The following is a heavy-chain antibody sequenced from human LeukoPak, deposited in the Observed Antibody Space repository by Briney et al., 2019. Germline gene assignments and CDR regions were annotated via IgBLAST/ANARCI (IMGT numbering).Heavy chain of an antibody. CDR1: GGSFSGYY. J-gene: IGHJ4*02. CDR3: ARRVVDYDFWSGYYNATGFDY. Sequence: SETLSLTCAVYGGSFSGYYWSWIRQPPGKGLEWIGEINHSGSTNYNPSLKSRVTISVDTSKNQFSLKLSSVTAADTAVYYCARRVVDYDFWSGYYNATGFDYWGQGTLVTVSP. V-gene: IGHV4-34*01. D-gene: IGHD3-3*01. CDR2: INHSGST.